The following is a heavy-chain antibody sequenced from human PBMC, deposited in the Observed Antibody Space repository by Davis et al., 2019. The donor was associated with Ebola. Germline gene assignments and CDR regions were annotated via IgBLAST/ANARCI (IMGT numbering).Heavy chain of an antibody. CDR2: ISSSSSYI. Sequence: GESLKISCAASGFTFSSYSMNWVRQAPGKGLEWVSSISSSSSYIYYADSVKGRFTISRDNAKNSLYLQMNSLRAEDTAVYYCARRRVGHTKAYYYYGMDVWGQGTTVTVSS. J-gene: IGHJ6*02. V-gene: IGHV3-21*01. CDR3: ARRRVGHTKAYYYYGMDV. CDR1: GFTFSSYS. D-gene: IGHD6-25*01.